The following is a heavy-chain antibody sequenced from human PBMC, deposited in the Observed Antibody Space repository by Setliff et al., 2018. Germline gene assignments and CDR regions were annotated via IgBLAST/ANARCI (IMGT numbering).Heavy chain of an antibody. Sequence: PSETLSLTCTVSGASVSSRSYYWSWFRQAPGKGLEWIGYRHDNGERDYNPSLGSRVTISVDTSKNQFSLMLTSVTAADTAIYYCAGRPQNTPMGPCDYWGQGTLVTVSS. V-gene: IGHV4-61*01. CDR2: RHDNGER. CDR3: AGRPQNTPMGPCDY. CDR1: GASVSSRSYY. D-gene: IGHD5-18*01. J-gene: IGHJ4*02.